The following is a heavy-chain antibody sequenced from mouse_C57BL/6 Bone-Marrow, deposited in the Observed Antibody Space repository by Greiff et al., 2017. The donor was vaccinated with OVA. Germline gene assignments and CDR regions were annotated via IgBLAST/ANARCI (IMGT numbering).Heavy chain of an antibody. Sequence: QVQLQQPGTELVKPGASVKLSCKASGYTFTSYWMHWVKQRPGQGLEWIGNINPRNGGTNYNEKFKSKATLTVDKSSSTAYMQLSSLTSEYSAVYYFARGGNSNYVPYYFDYWGQGTTLTVSS. CDR3: ARGGNSNYVPYYFDY. CDR2: INPRNGGT. D-gene: IGHD2-5*01. CDR1: GYTFTSYW. J-gene: IGHJ2*01. V-gene: IGHV1-53*01.